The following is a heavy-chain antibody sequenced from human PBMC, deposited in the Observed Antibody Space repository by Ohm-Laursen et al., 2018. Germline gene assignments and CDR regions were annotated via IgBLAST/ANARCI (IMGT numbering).Heavy chain of an antibody. CDR1: GFTFSISG. Sequence: GSLRLSCAASGFTFSISGMTWVRQAPGKGLEWVSGISVSGSSTDYADSVKGRFTISRDNSKNTLYLQMNSLTAEDTAIYYCAKYRGMMGEARRRMFDYWGQGTLVSVSS. CDR2: ISVSGSST. D-gene: IGHD1-26*01. V-gene: IGHV3-23*01. CDR3: AKYRGMMGEARRRMFDY. J-gene: IGHJ4*02.